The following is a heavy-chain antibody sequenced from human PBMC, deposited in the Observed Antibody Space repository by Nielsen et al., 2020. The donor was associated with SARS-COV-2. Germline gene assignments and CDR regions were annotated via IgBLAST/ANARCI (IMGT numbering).Heavy chain of an antibody. D-gene: IGHD1-26*01. J-gene: IGHJ6*02. CDR2: IKRSGGST. Sequence: GESLKISCAASGFTFDHYAMHWVRQAPGKGLEWVSVIKRSGGSTYYADSVKGRFTISRDNSRNTLYLQMNSLRVEDTAVYYCVKWVELDFGYYYYGMDVWGQGTTVTVSS. CDR1: GFTFDHYA. V-gene: IGHV3-23*01. CDR3: VKWVELDFGYYYYGMDV.